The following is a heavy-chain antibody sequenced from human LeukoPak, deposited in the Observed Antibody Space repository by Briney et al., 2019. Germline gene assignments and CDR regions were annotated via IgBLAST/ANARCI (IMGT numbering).Heavy chain of an antibody. V-gene: IGHV3-74*01. J-gene: IGHJ3*02. CDR3: ARDGWELVLNDASDI. CDR2: INSDGSAT. CDR1: GFTFSSYW. Sequence: GGSLRLSCTASGFTFSSYWMHWVRQAPGKGLVWVSRINSDGSATSYADSVKGRFTISRDNAKNTLYLQMNSLRAEDTAVYYCARDGWELVLNDASDIWGQGTVVTVSS. D-gene: IGHD1-26*01.